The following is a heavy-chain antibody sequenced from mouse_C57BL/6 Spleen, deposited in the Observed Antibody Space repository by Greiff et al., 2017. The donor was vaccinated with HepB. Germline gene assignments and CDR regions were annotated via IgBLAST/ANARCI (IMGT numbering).Heavy chain of an antibody. J-gene: IGHJ4*01. CDR1: GFTFSSYG. D-gene: IGHD4-1*01. CDR3: ARLKTGTGYYAMDY. Sequence: EVNVVESGGDLVKPGGSLKLSCAASGFTFSSYGMSWVRQTPDKRLEWVATISSGGSYTYYPDSVKGRFTISRDNAKNTLYLQMSSLKSEDTAMYYCARLKTGTGYYAMDYWGQGTSVTVSS. V-gene: IGHV5-6*01. CDR2: ISSGGSYT.